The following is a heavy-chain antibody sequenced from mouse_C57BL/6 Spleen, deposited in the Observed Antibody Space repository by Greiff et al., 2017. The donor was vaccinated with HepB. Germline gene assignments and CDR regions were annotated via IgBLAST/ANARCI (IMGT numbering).Heavy chain of an antibody. CDR1: GYTFTSYW. J-gene: IGHJ4*01. CDR2: IDPSDSYT. Sequence: QVQLQQPGAELVKPGASVKLSCKASGYTFTSYWMQWVKQRPGQGLEWIGEIDPSDSYTNYNQKFKGKATLTVDTSSSTAYMQLSSLTSEDSAVYYCARGYGSSHYAMDYWGQGTSVTVSS. D-gene: IGHD1-1*01. CDR3: ARGYGSSHYAMDY. V-gene: IGHV1-50*01.